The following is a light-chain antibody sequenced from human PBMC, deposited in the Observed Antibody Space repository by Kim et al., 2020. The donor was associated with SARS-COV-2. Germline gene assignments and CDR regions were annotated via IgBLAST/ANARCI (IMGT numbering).Light chain of an antibody. CDR3: AAWDDSLNGVA. CDR2: ANT. V-gene: IGLV1-44*01. CDR1: SSNIGRNT. J-gene: IGLJ2*01. Sequence: GQRVTISCSGGSSNIGRNTVNWYQQLPGTAPQLLIFANTQRPSGVPDRFSGSKSGTSASLAISGLQSEDEAFYYCAAWDDSLNGVAFGGGTQLTVL.